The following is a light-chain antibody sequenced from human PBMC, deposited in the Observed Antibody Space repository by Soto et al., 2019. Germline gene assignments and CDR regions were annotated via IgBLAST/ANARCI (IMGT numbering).Light chain of an antibody. CDR2: EVD. Sequence: QSVLTQPASVSGSPGQSITISCTGTSSDIGSYTLVSWYQQHPGKAPKVMIYEVDKWPSGFSTRFSGSRSGNTASLTISGLQAEDEADYFCCSYAGGFTYVFGTGTKSPS. CDR3: CSYAGGFTYV. CDR1: SSDIGSYTL. J-gene: IGLJ1*01. V-gene: IGLV2-23*02.